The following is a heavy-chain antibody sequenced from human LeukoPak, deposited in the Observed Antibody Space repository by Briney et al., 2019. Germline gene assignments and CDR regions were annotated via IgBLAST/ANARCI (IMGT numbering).Heavy chain of an antibody. CDR2: ISSSSSYI. D-gene: IGHD1-14*01. J-gene: IGHJ4*02. CDR3: ARDGGFPARIRSCLDY. Sequence: PGGSLRLSCAASGFTFSSYSMNWVRQAPGKGLEWVSSISSSSSYIYYADSVKGRFTISRDNAKNSLYLQMNSLRAEDTAVYYCARDGGFPARIRSCLDYWGQGTLVTVSS. CDR1: GFTFSSYS. V-gene: IGHV3-21*01.